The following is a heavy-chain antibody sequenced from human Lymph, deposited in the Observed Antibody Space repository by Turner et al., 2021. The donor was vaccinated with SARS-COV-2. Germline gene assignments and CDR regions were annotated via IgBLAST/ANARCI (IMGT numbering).Heavy chain of an antibody. CDR1: GFSFSSYG. V-gene: IGHV3-33*01. J-gene: IGHJ5*02. CDR3: ARDYSSSSYLVSWFDP. Sequence: QVQLVASGGGVVQPGRSLRLSCAASGFSFSSYGMHWVRQAPGKGLEWVAVILYDGSYKYYADSVKGRFTISRDNSKNTLYLQMNSLRAEDTAVYYCARDYSSSSYLVSWFDPCGQGALVTVSS. D-gene: IGHD6-6*01. CDR2: ILYDGSYK.